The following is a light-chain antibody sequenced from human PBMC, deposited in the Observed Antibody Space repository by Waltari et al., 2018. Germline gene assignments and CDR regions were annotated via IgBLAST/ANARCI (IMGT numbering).Light chain of an antibody. Sequence: DIVMTQSPDSLAVSLGERATINCKSSQSVLYSSNNKNYLAWYQQKPGQPPKMLIYWASTRESGVPDRFSGSGSATDFTLTISSLQAEDVAVYYCQQYYSTPQISFGQGTRLEIK. V-gene: IGKV4-1*01. J-gene: IGKJ5*01. CDR2: WAS. CDR1: QSVLYSSNNKNY. CDR3: QQYYSTPQIS.